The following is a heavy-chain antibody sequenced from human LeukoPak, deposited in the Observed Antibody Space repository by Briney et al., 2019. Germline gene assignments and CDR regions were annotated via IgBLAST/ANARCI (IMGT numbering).Heavy chain of an antibody. J-gene: IGHJ4*02. V-gene: IGHV3-48*01. CDR1: GFTFISYS. Sequence: PGGSLRLSCAASGFTFISYSMTWVRQAPGKGLEWVSYINSGSSTMYYADSVKGRFTISRDNGKTSLYLQMNSLRAEDTAVYYCARDGTYDSSGYYLPGDYWGQGTLVTVSS. D-gene: IGHD3-22*01. CDR2: INSGSSTM. CDR3: ARDGTYDSSGYYLPGDY.